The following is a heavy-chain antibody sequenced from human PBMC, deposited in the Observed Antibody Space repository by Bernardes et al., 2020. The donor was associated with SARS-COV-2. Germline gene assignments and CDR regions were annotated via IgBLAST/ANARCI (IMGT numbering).Heavy chain of an antibody. V-gene: IGHV4-31*03. J-gene: IGHJ4*02. Sequence: SETLSLTCTVSGGSISSGGYYWSWIRQHPGKGLEWIGCIYYSGSTYYNPSLKSRVTISVDTSKNQFSLKLSSVTAADTAVYYCARAGASTIFGVVAHFDYWGQGTLVTGSS. CDR2: IYYSGST. D-gene: IGHD3-3*01. CDR1: GGSISSGGYY. CDR3: ARAGASTIFGVVAHFDY.